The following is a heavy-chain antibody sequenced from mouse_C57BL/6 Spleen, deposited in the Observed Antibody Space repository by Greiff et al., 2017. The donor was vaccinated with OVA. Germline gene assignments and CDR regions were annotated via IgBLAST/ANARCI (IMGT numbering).Heavy chain of an antibody. J-gene: IGHJ2*01. CDR1: GYAFSSYW. Sequence: VMLVESGAELVKPGASVKISCKASGYAFSSYWMNWVKQRPGKGLEWIGQIYPGDGDTNYNGKFKGKATLTADKSSSTAYMQLSSLTSEDSAVYFCARWGSYYFDYWGQGTTLTVSS. D-gene: IGHD1-1*01. CDR3: ARWGSYYFDY. CDR2: IYPGDGDT. V-gene: IGHV1-80*01.